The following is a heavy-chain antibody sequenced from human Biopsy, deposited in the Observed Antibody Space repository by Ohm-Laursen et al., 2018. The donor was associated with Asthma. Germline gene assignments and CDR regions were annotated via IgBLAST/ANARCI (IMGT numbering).Heavy chain of an antibody. V-gene: IGHV1-69*13. CDR2: INSVFGTT. CDR3: ARKAGSCISRTCYSLDF. CDR1: GGTFNTYV. Sequence: ASVKVSCKSLGGTFNTYVIGWVRQAPGQGLEWMGGINSVFGTTTYPQKFQDRVTITADDSTSTVYMELSSLRSEDTAVYYCARKAGSCISRTCYSLDFWGQGILVTVSS. D-gene: IGHD2-2*01. J-gene: IGHJ4*02.